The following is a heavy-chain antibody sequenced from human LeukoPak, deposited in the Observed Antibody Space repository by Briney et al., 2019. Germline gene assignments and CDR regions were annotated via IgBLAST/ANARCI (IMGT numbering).Heavy chain of an antibody. V-gene: IGHV7-4-1*02. J-gene: IGHJ5*02. Sequence: ASVKVSCKASRYTFTSYAMNWVRQAPGQGLEWLVWINTNTGNPTYAQGFTGRFVFSLDTSVSTAYLQISSLKAEDTAVYYCARDEEAAAGNRWFDPWGQGTLVTVSS. D-gene: IGHD6-13*01. CDR1: RYTFTSYA. CDR2: INTNTGNP. CDR3: ARDEEAAAGNRWFDP.